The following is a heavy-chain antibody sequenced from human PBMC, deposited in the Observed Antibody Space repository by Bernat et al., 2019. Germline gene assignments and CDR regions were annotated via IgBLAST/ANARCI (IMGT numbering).Heavy chain of an antibody. CDR1: GDSISQSDYY. Sequence: QLQLQESGPGLVKPSETLSLTCSVSGDSISQSDYYWGWIRQPPGKGLEWIGNIHYSGSTYYNPSLKSRITISIDTSTNQFSLKLNSVTAADTAVYYCTRRREYFGAGTWGQGTLVTVSS. CDR3: TRRREYFGAGT. V-gene: IGHV4-39*01. J-gene: IGHJ4*02. CDR2: IHYSGST. D-gene: IGHD3-10*01.